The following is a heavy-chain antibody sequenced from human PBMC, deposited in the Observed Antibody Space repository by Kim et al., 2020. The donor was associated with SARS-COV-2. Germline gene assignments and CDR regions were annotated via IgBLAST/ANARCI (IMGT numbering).Heavy chain of an antibody. CDR3: ARGGTMVRGVITHPENLYYYGMDV. V-gene: IGHV1-8*01. J-gene: IGHJ6*02. CDR2: MNPNSGNT. D-gene: IGHD3-10*01. CDR1: GYTFTSYD. Sequence: ASVKVSCKASGYTFTSYDINWVRQATGQGLEWMGWMNPNSGNTGYAQKFQGRVTMTRNTSISTAYMELSSLRSEDTAVYYCARGGTMVRGVITHPENLYYYGMDVWGQGTTVTVSS.